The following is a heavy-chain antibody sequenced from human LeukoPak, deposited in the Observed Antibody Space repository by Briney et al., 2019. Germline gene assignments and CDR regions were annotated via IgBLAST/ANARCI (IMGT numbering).Heavy chain of an antibody. J-gene: IGHJ4*02. CDR1: GYTFTGYY. D-gene: IGHD3-3*01. V-gene: IGHV1-2*02. CDR2: INPNSGGT. Sequence: ASVKDSCKASGYTFTGYYMHGVRQPPGQELEWMGWINPNSGGTNYAQKFQGRVTMTRDTSISTAYMELSRLRSDDTAVYYCARGSDDFWSGYSPSYWGQGTLVTVSS. CDR3: ARGSDDFWSGYSPSY.